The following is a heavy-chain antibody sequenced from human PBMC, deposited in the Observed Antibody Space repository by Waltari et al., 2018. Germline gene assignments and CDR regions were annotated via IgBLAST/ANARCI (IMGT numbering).Heavy chain of an antibody. D-gene: IGHD2-21*01. V-gene: IGHV4-34*01. Sequence: QVQLQQWGAGLLKPSETLSLTCAVYGGSFSGYYWSWIRQPPGKGLEWIGSIYHSGSTYYNPSLKSRVTISVDTSKNQFSLKLSSVTAADTAVYYCARRVAYCGGDCYLFDYWGQGTLVTVSS. CDR1: GGSFSGYY. J-gene: IGHJ4*02. CDR2: IYHSGST. CDR3: ARRVAYCGGDCYLFDY.